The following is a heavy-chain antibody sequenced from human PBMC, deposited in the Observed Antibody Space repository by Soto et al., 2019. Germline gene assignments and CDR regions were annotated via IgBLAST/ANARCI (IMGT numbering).Heavy chain of an antibody. CDR3: ARRGSQYMDL. V-gene: IGHV1-18*01. J-gene: IGHJ6*04. D-gene: IGHD3-10*01. Sequence: ASVKVSCKASGYTFTSYGISWVRQAPGQGLEWMGWISAYNGNTDYAQKLQGRVTMTTDTSTGTGYMEVRSLRSDDTAVYYCARRGSQYMDLWGKGTTVTVSS. CDR2: ISAYNGNT. CDR1: GYTFTSYG.